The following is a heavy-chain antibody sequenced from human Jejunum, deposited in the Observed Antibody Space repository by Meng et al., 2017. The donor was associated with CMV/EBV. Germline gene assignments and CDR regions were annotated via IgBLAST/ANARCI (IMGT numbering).Heavy chain of an antibody. D-gene: IGHD3-10*01. CDR2: FYFRGDT. J-gene: IGHJ6*02. CDR3: ARGLPGPEYYYNAMDV. V-gene: IGHV4-39*07. Sequence: FYGGCLRPPPPRCLGLIGVFYFRGDTYYTPSLKSRVTISLDTSKNQVSLKVTSVTAADTAVYYCARGLPGPEYYYNAMDVWGQGTTVTVSS. CDR1: FY.